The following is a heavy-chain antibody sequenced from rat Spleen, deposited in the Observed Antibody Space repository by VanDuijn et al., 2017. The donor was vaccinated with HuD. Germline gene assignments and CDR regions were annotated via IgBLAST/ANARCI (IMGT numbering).Heavy chain of an antibody. J-gene: IGHJ4*01. Sequence: QVQLKESGPGLVQPSQTLSLTCTVSGFSLTSNGVSWVRQPPGKGLEWSATKSSGGNTYFNSALKSRLRISRDTSKNQVFLKMNSLQTDDTGTYYCTRDENRYSPFYVMDAWGQGASVTVSS. CDR2: KSSGGNT. V-gene: IGHV2S12*01. CDR1: GFSLTSNG. CDR3: TRDENRYSPFYVMDA. D-gene: IGHD1-5*01.